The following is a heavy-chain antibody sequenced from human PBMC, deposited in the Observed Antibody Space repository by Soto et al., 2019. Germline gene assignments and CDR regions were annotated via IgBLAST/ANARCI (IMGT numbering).Heavy chain of an antibody. J-gene: IGHJ6*02. CDR1: GYTFTGYY. Sequence: ASVKVSCKASGYTFTGYYMHWVRQAPGQGLEWMGWINPNSGGTNYAQKLQGRVTMTRDTSISTAYMELSRLRSDDTAVYYCASAYQLLYYYYYGMDVWGQGTTVTVSS. D-gene: IGHD2-2*01. CDR2: INPNSGGT. V-gene: IGHV1-2*02. CDR3: ASAYQLLYYYYYGMDV.